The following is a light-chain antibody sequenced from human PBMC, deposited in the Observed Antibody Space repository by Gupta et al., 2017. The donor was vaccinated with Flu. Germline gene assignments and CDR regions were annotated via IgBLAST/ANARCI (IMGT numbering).Light chain of an antibody. J-gene: IGLJ1*01. V-gene: IGLV1-51*01. CDR3: GTWDSSLRAGV. CDR2: EDS. CDR1: SSNIGHNH. Sequence: SSSNIGHNHVSWYQQFPGTAPKFIIYEDSKRPSGIPDRFSGSKSGTSATLDIIGLQTGDEADYYCGTWDSSLRAGVFGTGTKVTVL.